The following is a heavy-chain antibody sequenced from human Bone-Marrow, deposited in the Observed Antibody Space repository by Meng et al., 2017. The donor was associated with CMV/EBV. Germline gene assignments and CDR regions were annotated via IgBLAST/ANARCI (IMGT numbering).Heavy chain of an antibody. V-gene: IGHV4-59*01. CDR2: IYYSGST. CDR3: ARVSRDDFWSGYRYYFDH. D-gene: IGHD3-3*01. CDR1: GGSISSYY. J-gene: IGHJ4*02. Sequence: GSLRLSCTVSGGSISSYYWSWIRQPPGKGLDWIGYIYYSGSTNYNPSLKSRVTISVDTSKNQFSLKLSSVTAADTAVYYCARVSRDDFWSGYRYYFDHWGQGTLVTVSS.